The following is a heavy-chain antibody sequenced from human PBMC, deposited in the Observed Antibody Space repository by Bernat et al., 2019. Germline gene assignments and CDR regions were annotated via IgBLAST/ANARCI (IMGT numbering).Heavy chain of an antibody. CDR1: GGSISSSNW. V-gene: IGHV4-4*02. J-gene: IGHJ6*02. D-gene: IGHD2-15*01. Sequence: QVQLQEPGPGLVKPSGTLSLTCAVSGGSISSSNWWSWVRQPPGKGLEWIGEIYHSGSINYNQSLKSRVTIYVDKSKNQFCLKLSSVTAATTAVYYCARGEGYCSGGSCYFGYSGGMDVWGQGTTVTVSS. CDR2: IYHSGSI. CDR3: ARGEGYCSGGSCYFGYSGGMDV.